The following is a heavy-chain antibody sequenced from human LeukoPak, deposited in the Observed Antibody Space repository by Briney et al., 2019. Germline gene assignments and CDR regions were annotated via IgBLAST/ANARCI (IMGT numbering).Heavy chain of an antibody. CDR3: ARGYYHDSK. Sequence: SETLSLTCAVSGGSLTTDNWWTWVRQPPGKGLEWIGEIHDSGSTNYNPSLKSRVTISIDKSKNQFSLKLTSVTAADTAVYYCARGYYHDSKWGQGILVTVSS. J-gene: IGHJ4*02. V-gene: IGHV4-4*02. CDR1: GGSLTTDNW. D-gene: IGHD3-22*01. CDR2: IHDSGST.